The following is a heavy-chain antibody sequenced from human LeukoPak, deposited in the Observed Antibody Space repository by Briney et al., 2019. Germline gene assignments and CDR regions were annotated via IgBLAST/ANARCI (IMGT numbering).Heavy chain of an antibody. V-gene: IGHV4-30-2*01. J-gene: IGHJ4*02. CDR1: GGSISSGGYY. D-gene: IGHD4-11*01. CDR3: ARTHDYSNLDY. CDR2: IYHSGST. Sequence: PSQTLSLTCTVSGGSISSGGYYWSWIRQPPGKGLEWIGYIYHSGSTYYNPSLKSRVTISVDGSKNQFSLKLSSVTAADTAVYYCARTHDYSNLDYWGQGTLVTVSS.